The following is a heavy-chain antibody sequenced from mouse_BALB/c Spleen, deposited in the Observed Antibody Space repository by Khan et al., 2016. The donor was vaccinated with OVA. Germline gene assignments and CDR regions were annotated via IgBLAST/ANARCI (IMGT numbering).Heavy chain of an antibody. CDR1: GYTFTSYW. CDR3: SNHGSSYAWFTY. J-gene: IGHJ3*01. Sequence: VQLQQSGAELAKPGASVKMSCKASGYTFTSYWMHWVKQRPGQGLEWIGYINPSTDYTEYNQKFKDKATLTADKSSSTAYMPLTSLTSEGSADYCYSNHGSSYAWFTYWGQGTLVTVSA. CDR2: INPSTDYT. D-gene: IGHD1-1*01. V-gene: IGHV1-7*01.